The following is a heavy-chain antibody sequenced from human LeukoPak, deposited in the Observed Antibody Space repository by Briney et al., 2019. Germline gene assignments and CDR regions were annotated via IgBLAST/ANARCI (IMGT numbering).Heavy chain of an antibody. D-gene: IGHD3-10*01. CDR2: IYTSGST. CDR3: AREVQGFGELSFDY. Sequence: PSETLSLTCTVSGGSISSYYWSWIRQPAGKGLEGIGRIYTSGSTNYNPSLKSRVTMSVDTSKNPFSLKLSSVTAADTAVYYCAREVQGFGELSFDYWGQGTLVTVSS. V-gene: IGHV4-4*07. CDR1: GGSISSYY. J-gene: IGHJ4*02.